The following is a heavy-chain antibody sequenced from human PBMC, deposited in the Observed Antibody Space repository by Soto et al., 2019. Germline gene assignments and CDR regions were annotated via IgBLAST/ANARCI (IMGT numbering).Heavy chain of an antibody. Sequence: SGPTLVNPTQTLTLTCTFSGFSLSTSGVGVGWIRQPPGKALEWLALIYWDDDKRYSPSLKSRLTITKDTSKNQVVLTMTNMEPVDTPKYYCVHPDVGYGSGGSCYSMGYVAFDIWGQGTMVTVSS. J-gene: IGHJ3*02. D-gene: IGHD2-15*01. CDR3: VHPDVGYGSGGSCYSMGYVAFDI. CDR2: IYWDDDK. V-gene: IGHV2-5*02. CDR1: GFSLSTSGVG.